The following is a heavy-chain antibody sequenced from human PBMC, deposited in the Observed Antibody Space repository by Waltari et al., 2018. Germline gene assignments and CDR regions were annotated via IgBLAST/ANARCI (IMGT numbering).Heavy chain of an antibody. V-gene: IGHV3-30*03. CDR1: GFTFSSYG. D-gene: IGHD3-22*01. CDR3: ALAADSSGSTIDY. Sequence: QVQLVESGGGVVQPGRSLRLSCAASGFTFSSYGMHWVRQAPGKGLEWVAVISDDGSNKYYADSVKGRFTISRDNSKNTLYLQMNSLRAEDTAVYYCALAADSSGSTIDYWGQGTLVTVSS. J-gene: IGHJ4*02. CDR2: ISDDGSNK.